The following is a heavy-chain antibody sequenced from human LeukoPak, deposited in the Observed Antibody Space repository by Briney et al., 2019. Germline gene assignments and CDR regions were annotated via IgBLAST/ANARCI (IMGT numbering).Heavy chain of an antibody. D-gene: IGHD5-18*01. V-gene: IGHV1-2*02. CDR3: ARGYTYGWYYFDY. CDR2: INPNTGDT. J-gene: IGHJ4*02. CDR1: GYSFTGYY. Sequence: ASVRVSCRASGYSFTGYYMHWVRQAPGQGLEWMGWINPNTGDTSHAQNFQGRVTMTRDTAISTAYMELSRMKSDGTAVYYCARGYTYGWYYFDYWGQGTLVTVSS.